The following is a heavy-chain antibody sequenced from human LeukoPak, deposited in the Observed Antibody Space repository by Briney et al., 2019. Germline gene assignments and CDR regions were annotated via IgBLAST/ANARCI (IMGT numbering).Heavy chain of an antibody. Sequence: PSETLSLTCTVSGGSISSYYWSWIRQPPGKGLEWIGRIYTSGSTDYHPSLKSRLTMSVHTSKNQFSLKLSSVTAADTAVYYCARDATSYYGSGSYDYWGQGTLVTVSS. J-gene: IGHJ4*02. D-gene: IGHD3-10*01. CDR2: IYTSGST. CDR3: ARDATSYYGSGSYDY. V-gene: IGHV4-4*07. CDR1: GGSISSYY.